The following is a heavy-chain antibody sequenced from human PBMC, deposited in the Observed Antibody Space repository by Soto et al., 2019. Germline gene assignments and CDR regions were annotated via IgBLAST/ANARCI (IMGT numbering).Heavy chain of an antibody. J-gene: IGHJ4*02. CDR2: IYHHGIT. D-gene: IGHD2-21*02. Sequence: QMQLQESGSGLVKPSQTLSLTCAVSGGSISSGGYSWSWIRQSPGKGLEYIGHIYHHGITYYNPSLKSRVTISVDRSKNHFSLNVTSVTAADTAMYYCARGGVETAVSRLGYFDLWGQGTLVSVSS. CDR3: ARGGVETAVSRLGYFDL. V-gene: IGHV4-30-2*06. CDR1: GGSISSGGYS.